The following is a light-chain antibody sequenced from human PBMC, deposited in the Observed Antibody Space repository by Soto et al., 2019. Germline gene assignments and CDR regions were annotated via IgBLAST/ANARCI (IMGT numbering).Light chain of an antibody. V-gene: IGLV2-14*03. CDR1: STDVGGYNY. CDR3: GSYSSTDTPLV. CDR2: DVT. J-gene: IGLJ1*01. Sequence: QSALAQPSSVSGSPGQSITISCTGTSTDVGGYNYVSWYQHHSGKAPKLLIYDVTNRPSGISDRFSGSKSVNTASLTISGLQAEDESDYYCGSYSSTDTPLVFGTGTKLTVL.